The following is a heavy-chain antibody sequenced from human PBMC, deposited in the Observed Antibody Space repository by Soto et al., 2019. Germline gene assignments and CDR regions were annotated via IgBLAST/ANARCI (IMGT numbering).Heavy chain of an antibody. CDR3: ATSRISIAVAGETEYYFDY. CDR1: GYIFTGYY. V-gene: IGHV1-2*04. Sequence: ASVKVSCKASGYIFTGYYMHWVRQAPGQGLEWMGWINPSSGDTNYTQKFQGWATMTRDTSISTAYMELSRLRSDDTAVYYCATSRISIAVAGETEYYFDYWGQGTLVTVPS. CDR2: INPSSGDT. D-gene: IGHD6-19*01. J-gene: IGHJ4*02.